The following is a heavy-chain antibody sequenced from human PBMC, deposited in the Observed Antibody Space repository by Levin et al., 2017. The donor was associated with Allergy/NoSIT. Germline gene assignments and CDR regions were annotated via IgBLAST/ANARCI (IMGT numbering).Heavy chain of an antibody. Sequence: ASVKVSCKASGYTFTGYYMHWVRQAPGQGLEWMGWINPNSGGTNYAQKFQGRVTMTRDTSISTAYMELSRLRSDDTAVYYCARSTHDYGDYSNDYWGQGTLVTVSS. J-gene: IGHJ4*02. V-gene: IGHV1-2*02. CDR1: GYTFTGYY. D-gene: IGHD4-17*01. CDR2: INPNSGGT. CDR3: ARSTHDYGDYSNDY.